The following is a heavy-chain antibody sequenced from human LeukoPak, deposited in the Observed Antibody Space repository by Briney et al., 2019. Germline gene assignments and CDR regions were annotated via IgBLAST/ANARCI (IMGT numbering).Heavy chain of an antibody. D-gene: IGHD2-2*01. V-gene: IGHV3-23*01. CDR3: AKDLDCSSTSCYPDY. J-gene: IGHJ4*02. CDR2: ISGSGGST. CDR1: GFTFSSYA. Sequence: PGGSLRLSCAASGFTFSSYAMSWVRQAPGRGLEWISAISGSGGSTYYADSVKGRFTISRDNSKNTLYLQMNSLRAEDTAVYYCAKDLDCSSTSCYPDYWGQGTLVTVSS.